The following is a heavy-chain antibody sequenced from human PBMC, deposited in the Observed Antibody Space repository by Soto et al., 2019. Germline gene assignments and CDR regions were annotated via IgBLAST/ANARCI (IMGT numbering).Heavy chain of an antibody. V-gene: IGHV4-59*01. CDR2: IYYSGST. J-gene: IGHJ6*02. CDR3: ARDRIAVAGTSEGDYYYYYGMDV. Sequence: ASETLSLTCTVSGGSISSYYWSWIRQPPGNGLEWIGYIYYSGSTNYNPSLKSRVTISVDTSKNQFSLKLSSVTAADTAVYYCARDRIAVAGTSEGDYYYYYGMDVWGQGTTVTVSS. CDR1: GGSISSYY. D-gene: IGHD6-19*01.